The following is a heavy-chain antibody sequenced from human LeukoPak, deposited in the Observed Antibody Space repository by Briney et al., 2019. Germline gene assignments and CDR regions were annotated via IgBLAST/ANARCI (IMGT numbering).Heavy chain of an antibody. CDR2: VSYSGST. CDR3: ARDLAPLRYFDWFAFDI. Sequence: SSETLSLTCTVSGGSISTYYWTWIRQPPGKGLEWIGYVSYSGSTNYNPSLKSRVTISVDTSKNQFSLKLSSVTAADTAVYYCARDLAPLRYFDWFAFDIWGQGTMVTVSS. V-gene: IGHV4-59*01. J-gene: IGHJ3*02. D-gene: IGHD3-9*01. CDR1: GGSISTYY.